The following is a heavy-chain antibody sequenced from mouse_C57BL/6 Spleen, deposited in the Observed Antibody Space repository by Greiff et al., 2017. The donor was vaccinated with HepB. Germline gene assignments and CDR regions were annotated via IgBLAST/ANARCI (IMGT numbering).Heavy chain of an antibody. D-gene: IGHD1-1*01. Sequence: EVQLQQSGAELVRPGASVKLSCTASGFNIKDYYMHWVKQRPEQGLEWIGRIDPEDGDTEYAPKFQGKATMTADTSSNTAYLQLSSLTSEDTAVYYCTTVGSSYDWYFDVWGTGTTVTVSS. V-gene: IGHV14-1*01. J-gene: IGHJ1*03. CDR2: IDPEDGDT. CDR1: GFNIKDYY. CDR3: TTVGSSYDWYFDV.